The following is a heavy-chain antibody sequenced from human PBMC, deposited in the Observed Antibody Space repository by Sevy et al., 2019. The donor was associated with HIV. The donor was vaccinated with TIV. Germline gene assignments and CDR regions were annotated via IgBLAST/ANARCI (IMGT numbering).Heavy chain of an antibody. CDR3: AGDLLVGSTYVFDI. CDR1: GFTFSNYN. D-gene: IGHD1-26*01. J-gene: IGHJ3*02. V-gene: IGHV3-21*01. CDR2: ISSSSADI. Sequence: GESLKISCAASGFTFSNYNMNWVRQAPGEGLKWVSSISSSSADIYYTDSVKGRFTVARDNSRKSLFLQMNGLSAEDTALYYSAGDLLVGSTYVFDIWGRGTMVTVSS.